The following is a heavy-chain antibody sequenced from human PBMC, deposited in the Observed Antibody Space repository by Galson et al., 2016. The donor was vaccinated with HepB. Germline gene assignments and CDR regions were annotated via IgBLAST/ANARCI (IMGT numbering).Heavy chain of an antibody. J-gene: IGHJ3*02. V-gene: IGHV3-9*01. D-gene: IGHD6-19*01. CDR2: ITWTSDDV. CDR3: VKDIVSSGWFGNAFDI. Sequence: SLRLSCAVSGFLFDDYVMHWVRQGPGKGLEWVSGITWTSDDVAYADSVMGRFTISRDNAQNTLYLQMNSLRPEDTAVYFCVKDIVSSGWFGNAFDIWGQGTKVTVSS. CDR1: GFLFDDYV.